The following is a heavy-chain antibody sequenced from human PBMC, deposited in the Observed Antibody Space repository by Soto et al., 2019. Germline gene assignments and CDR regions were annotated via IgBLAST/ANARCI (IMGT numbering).Heavy chain of an antibody. CDR2: ISGSGTNI. D-gene: IGHD5-18*01. CDR1: GFTFSNYG. Sequence: DVQLVESGGGLVQPGGSLRLSCAASGFTFSNYGMSWFRQAPGKGLEWVSHISGSGTNIYYSGSVKGRFTVSRDIAKNSLFLQMNSLRDEDTAVYYCARCRYSYGYDFDSWGQGTLVTVSS. CDR3: ARCRYSYGYDFDS. V-gene: IGHV3-48*02. J-gene: IGHJ4*02.